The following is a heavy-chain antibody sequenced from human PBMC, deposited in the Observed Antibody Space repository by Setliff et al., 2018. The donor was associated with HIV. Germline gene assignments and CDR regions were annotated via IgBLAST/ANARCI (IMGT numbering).Heavy chain of an antibody. D-gene: IGHD6-19*01. CDR1: GYTLTELS. CDR3: ARAGQWLFPDAFDI. Sequence: ASVKVSCKVSGYTLTELSRHWVRQAPGKGLEWMGSFDPKDGKTRYAQKFQGRVTMTEDTSTDTAYMELSSLRSEDTAVYYCARAGQWLFPDAFDIWGQGTMVTVSS. V-gene: IGHV1-24*01. J-gene: IGHJ3*02. CDR2: FDPKDGKT.